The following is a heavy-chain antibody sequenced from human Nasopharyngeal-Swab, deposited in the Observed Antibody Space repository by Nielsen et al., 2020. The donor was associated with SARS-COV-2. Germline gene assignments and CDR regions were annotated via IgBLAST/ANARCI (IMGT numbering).Heavy chain of an antibody. D-gene: IGHD5-12*01. CDR1: GGTFSSYA. CDR3: ARGGRLRRSYYYSYYYMDV. Sequence: SVKVSCKASGGTFSSYAISWVRQAPGQRLEWMGGIIPIIDVAKYGQKFQGRVAITADKSTSTAYMELRSLRSDDTGVYYCARGGRLRRSYYYSYYYMDVWGKGTTVTVSS. CDR2: IIPIIDVA. V-gene: IGHV1-69*10. J-gene: IGHJ6*03.